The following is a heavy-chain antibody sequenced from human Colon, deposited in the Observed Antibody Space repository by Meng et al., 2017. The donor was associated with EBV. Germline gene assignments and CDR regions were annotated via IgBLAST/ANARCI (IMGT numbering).Heavy chain of an antibody. J-gene: IGHJ4*02. CDR2: VSYSGGT. Sequence: ERLRESGPVLGDPSETLSLPCSVSGGSVSSETYYWNWIRQPPGKALEWIGYVSYSGGTNYNPSLKNRVTISVDTSKNQVSLRLSSVTAADTAVFYCARAVGPDCSSTSCPFDYWGQGTLVTVSS. D-gene: IGHD2-2*01. CDR3: ARAVGPDCSSTSCPFDY. V-gene: IGHV4-61*01. CDR1: GGSVSSETYY.